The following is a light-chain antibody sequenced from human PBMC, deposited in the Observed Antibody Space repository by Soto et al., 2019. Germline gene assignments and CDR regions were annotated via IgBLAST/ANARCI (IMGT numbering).Light chain of an antibody. Sequence: EVVLTQSPATLSLSPGERATLSCGASQTITNDYLAWYQQAPGLAPRLLIFDASRRATGIPDRFSGSGSGTEFTLTISRLEPEDFAVYYCQQYSSSTLTFGGGTKVEIK. CDR1: QTITNDY. CDR3: QQYSSSTLT. V-gene: IGKV3D-20*01. CDR2: DAS. J-gene: IGKJ4*01.